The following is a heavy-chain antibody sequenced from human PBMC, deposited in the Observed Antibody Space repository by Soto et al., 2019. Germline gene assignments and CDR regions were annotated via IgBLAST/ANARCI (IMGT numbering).Heavy chain of an antibody. D-gene: IGHD3-3*01. J-gene: IGHJ6*02. CDR2: ISYDGSNK. CDR1: GFTFSSYA. V-gene: IGHV3-30-3*01. CDR3: ARDRVNYDFWSGYHDYYYGMDV. Sequence: PGGSLRLSCAASGFTFSSYAMHWVRQAPGKGLEWVAVISYDGSNKYYADSVKGRFTISRDNSKNTLYLQMNSLRAEDTAVYYCARDRVNYDFWSGYHDYYYGMDVWGQGTTVTVSS.